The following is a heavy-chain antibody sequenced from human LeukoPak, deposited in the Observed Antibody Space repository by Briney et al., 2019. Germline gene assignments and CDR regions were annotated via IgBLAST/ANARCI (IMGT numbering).Heavy chain of an antibody. V-gene: IGHV3-30*03. Sequence: GGSLRLSCAASGFTFTRHGMHWVRQAPGKGLEWVTFISFDGSNKYYADSVKGRFTISRDSSKNTVYLQMNSLRSDDTTVYYCAREGLRSEALYDFWSGYKYYYYYYMDVWGKGTTVTVSS. CDR1: GFTFTRHG. CDR3: AREGLRSEALYDFWSGYKYYYYYYMDV. J-gene: IGHJ6*03. CDR2: ISFDGSNK. D-gene: IGHD3-3*01.